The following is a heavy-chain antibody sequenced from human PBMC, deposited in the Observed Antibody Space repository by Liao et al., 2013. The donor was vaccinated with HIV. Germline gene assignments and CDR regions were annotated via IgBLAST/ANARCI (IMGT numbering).Heavy chain of an antibody. D-gene: IGHD3-22*01. J-gene: IGHJ4*02. CDR2: INHSGST. CDR3: ARGGYYDSSAGY. Sequence: QVQLQQWGAGLLKPSETLSLTCAVYGGSFSGYYWSWIRQPPGKGLEWIGEINHSGSTNYNPSLKSRVTISVDTSKNQFSLKLSSVTAADTAVYYCARGGYYDSSAGYWGQGTLVTVSS. CDR1: GGSFSGYY. V-gene: IGHV4-34*01.